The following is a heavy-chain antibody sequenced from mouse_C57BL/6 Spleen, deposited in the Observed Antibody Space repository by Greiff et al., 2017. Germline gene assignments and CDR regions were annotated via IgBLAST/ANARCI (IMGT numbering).Heavy chain of an antibody. Sequence: QVQLQQSGAELARPGASVKMSCKASGYTFTSYTMHWVKQRPGQGLEWIGYINPSSGYTKYNQKFKDKATLTADKSSSTAYMQLSSLTSEDSAVYYCARCGNYEYFDVWGTGTTVTVSS. CDR3: ARCGNYEYFDV. CDR1: GYTFTSYT. CDR2: INPSSGYT. D-gene: IGHD2-1*01. V-gene: IGHV1-4*01. J-gene: IGHJ1*03.